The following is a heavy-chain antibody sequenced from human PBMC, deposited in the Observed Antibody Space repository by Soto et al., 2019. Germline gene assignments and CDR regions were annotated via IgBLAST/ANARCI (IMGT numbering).Heavy chain of an antibody. V-gene: IGHV1-2*02. CDR3: ARDIAAAGTYYYYYGMDV. CDR1: GYIFTGYY. J-gene: IGHJ6*02. D-gene: IGHD6-13*01. Sequence: GASVKVSCKASGYIFTGYYMHWVRQALGQGLEWMGWINPNSGGTNYAQKFQGRVTMTRDTSISTAYMELSRLESDDTAVYYCARDIAAAGTYYYYYGMDVWGQGTTVTVSS. CDR2: INPNSGGT.